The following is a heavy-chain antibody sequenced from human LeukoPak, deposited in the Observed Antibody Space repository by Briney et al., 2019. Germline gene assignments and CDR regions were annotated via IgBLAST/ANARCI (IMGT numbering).Heavy chain of an antibody. V-gene: IGHV3-30*04. CDR1: GFTFSSYA. CDR2: ISYDGSNK. J-gene: IGHJ3*02. Sequence: GTSLRLSCAASGFTFSSYAMHWVRQAPGKGLEWVAVISYDGSNKYYADSVKGRFTISRDNSKNTLYLQMNSLRAEDTAVYYCARELVVAADAFDIWGQGTMVTVSS. CDR3: ARELVVAADAFDI. D-gene: IGHD2-8*02.